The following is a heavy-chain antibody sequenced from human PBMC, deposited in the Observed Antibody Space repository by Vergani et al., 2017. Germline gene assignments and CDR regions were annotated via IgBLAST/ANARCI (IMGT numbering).Heavy chain of an antibody. D-gene: IGHD6-25*01. CDR2: IYHTGTT. V-gene: IGHV4-39*01. CDR3: ARLNLERSGSDGPFDF. Sequence: QLVLEESGPGLVKPSETLSLTCTVSGGSIGGSNYYWGWIRQPPGKGLEWIGNIYHTGTTYISPSLKSRVTISVDTSNNQFSLKLTSVTASDTAVYHCARLNLERSGSDGPFDFWGQGTTVTVSS. J-gene: IGHJ3*01. CDR1: GGSIGGSNYY.